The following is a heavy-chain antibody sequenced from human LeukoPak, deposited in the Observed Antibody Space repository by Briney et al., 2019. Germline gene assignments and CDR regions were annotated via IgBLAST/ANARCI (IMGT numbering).Heavy chain of an antibody. V-gene: IGHV4-31*03. Sequence: SETLSLTCTVSGGSISSGGYYWSWIRQHPGKGLEWIGYIYYSGSTYYNPSLKSRVTISADTSKNHFSLKLSSVTAADTAVYYCARTYMTSARFDPWGQGTLATVSS. CDR2: IYYSGST. CDR3: ARTYMTSARFDP. CDR1: GGSISSGGYY. D-gene: IGHD2-21*02. J-gene: IGHJ5*02.